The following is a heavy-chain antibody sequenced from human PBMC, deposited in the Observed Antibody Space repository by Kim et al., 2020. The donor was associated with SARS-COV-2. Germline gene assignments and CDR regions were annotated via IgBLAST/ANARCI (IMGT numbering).Heavy chain of an antibody. D-gene: IGHD6-13*01. CDR2: INTNTGNP. Sequence: ASVKVSCKASGYTFTSYAMNWVRQAPGQGLEWMGWINTNTGNPTYAQGFTGRFVFSLDTSVSTAYLQISSLKAEDTAVYYCARCPPLGIAGKLHEFDYWGQGTLVTVSS. CDR1: GYTFTSYA. J-gene: IGHJ4*02. CDR3: ARCPPLGIAGKLHEFDY. V-gene: IGHV7-4-1*02.